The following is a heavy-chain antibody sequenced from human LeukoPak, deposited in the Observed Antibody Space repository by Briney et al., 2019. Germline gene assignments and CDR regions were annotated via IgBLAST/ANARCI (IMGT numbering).Heavy chain of an antibody. CDR1: GGSISSYY. CDR3: ASNTGTVFDY. CDR2: IYYTGST. J-gene: IGHJ4*02. V-gene: IGHV4-59*01. Sequence: SETLSLTCTVSGGSISSYYWSWIRQPPGKGLEWIGYIYYTGSTEYNPSLRSRVTISLEMSKHQFSLDLTSVTAADTAVYYCASNTGTVFDYWGQGALVTVSS. D-gene: IGHD7-27*01.